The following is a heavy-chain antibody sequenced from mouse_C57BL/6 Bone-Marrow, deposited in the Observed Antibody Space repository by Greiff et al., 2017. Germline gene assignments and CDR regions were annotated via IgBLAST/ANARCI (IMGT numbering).Heavy chain of an antibody. Sequence: QVQLQQPGAELVRPGSSVKLSCKASGYTFTSYWMDWVKQRPGQGLEWIGNIYPSDSETHYNQKFKDKATLTVDKSSSTAYMQLSSLTSEDSAVYYCARGALITTVVAPYWYFDVWVTGTTVTVSS. D-gene: IGHD1-1*01. V-gene: IGHV1-61*01. CDR3: ARGALITTVVAPYWYFDV. CDR1: GYTFTSYW. CDR2: IYPSDSET. J-gene: IGHJ1*03.